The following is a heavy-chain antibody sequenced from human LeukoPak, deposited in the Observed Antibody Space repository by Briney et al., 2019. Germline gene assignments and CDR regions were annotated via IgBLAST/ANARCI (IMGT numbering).Heavy chain of an antibody. CDR2: VKSGDVGRTT. CDR1: RFTFSNVW. V-gene: IGHV3-15*01. CDR3: TTDFLQGYSSS. Sequence: GGSLRLSCAASRFTFSNVWMTWVRQAPGKGLECVGRVKSGDVGRTTDYAAPVKGRFTISRDDSKNTVYLQMISLQTEDTAVYYCTTDFLQGYSSSWGQGTLVTVSS. D-gene: IGHD5-12*01. J-gene: IGHJ5*02.